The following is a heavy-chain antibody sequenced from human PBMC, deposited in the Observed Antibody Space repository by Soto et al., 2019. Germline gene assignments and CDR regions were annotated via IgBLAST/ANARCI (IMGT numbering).Heavy chain of an antibody. D-gene: IGHD2-21*01. V-gene: IGHV3-30*04. J-gene: IGHJ4*02. CDR2: ISNDGSRN. CDR3: ARRLPHCALLLVPFDY. CDR1: GFTFSNHA. Sequence: GGSLRLSCAASGFTFSNHAIHWVRKAPGKGLEWVAVISNDGSRNYYADSVKGRFTMSRDNSKNTLYLQMNSLRVEDTAICYCARRLPHCALLLVPFDYWGQGTLVTVSS.